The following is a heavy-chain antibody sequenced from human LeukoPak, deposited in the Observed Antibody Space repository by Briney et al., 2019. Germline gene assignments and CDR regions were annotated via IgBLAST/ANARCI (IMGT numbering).Heavy chain of an antibody. CDR2: ISGNAGST. V-gene: IGHV3-23*01. Sequence: GGSLRLSCAASGFTLSSYAMSWVRQAPGKGLEWVSLISGNAGSTYYADSVKGRFTISRDITKNTLYLQMNSLRAEDTAVYYCAKQVHLHYYYDRSGYYPFDYWGQGTLVTVSS. J-gene: IGHJ4*02. CDR3: AKQVHLHYYYDRSGYYPFDY. D-gene: IGHD3-22*01. CDR1: GFTLSSYA.